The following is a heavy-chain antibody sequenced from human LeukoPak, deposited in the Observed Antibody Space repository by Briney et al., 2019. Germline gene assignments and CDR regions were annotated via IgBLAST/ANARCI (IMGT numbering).Heavy chain of an antibody. J-gene: IGHJ6*03. V-gene: IGHV3-30*18. CDR2: ISYDGSNK. CDR1: GFTFSSYG. D-gene: IGHD6-6*01. CDR3: AKEGSSSFYYYYYMDV. Sequence: PGGSLRLSCAASGFTFSSYGMHWVHQAPGKGLEWVAVISYDGSNKYYADSVKGRFTISRDNSKNTLYLQMNSLRAEDTAVYYCAKEGSSSFYYYYYMDVWGKGTTVTVSS.